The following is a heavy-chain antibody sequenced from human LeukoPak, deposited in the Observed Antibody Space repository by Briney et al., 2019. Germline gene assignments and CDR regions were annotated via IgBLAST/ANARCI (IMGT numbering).Heavy chain of an antibody. CDR3: ARAQGTYKCGGDCTDAFDI. Sequence: ASVKVSCKASGYTFTSYYMHWVRQAPGQGLEWMGIINPSGGSTSYAQKFQGRVTMTRDTSTSTVYMELSSLRSEDTAVYYCARAQGTYKCGGDCTDAFDIWGQGTMVTVSS. J-gene: IGHJ3*02. CDR2: INPSGGST. CDR1: GYTFTSYY. V-gene: IGHV1-46*01. D-gene: IGHD2-21*02.